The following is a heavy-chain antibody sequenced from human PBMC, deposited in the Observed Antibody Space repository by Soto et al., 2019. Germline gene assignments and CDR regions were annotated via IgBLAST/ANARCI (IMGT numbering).Heavy chain of an antibody. CDR1: GGSFTSGDCY. J-gene: IGHJ6*02. CDR3: ARIATTSRYGMDV. V-gene: IGHV4-30-4*01. Sequence: QVQLQESGPGLVTPSQTLSLPCTVSGGSFTSGDCYWTWIRQPPGKGLEWIGYIFHSGSTLYNPSRKSRLTLSIDTSKNQFSLRVNSVTAADTAVYFCARIATTSRYGMDVWGQGATVTVSS. CDR2: IFHSGST. D-gene: IGHD5-12*01.